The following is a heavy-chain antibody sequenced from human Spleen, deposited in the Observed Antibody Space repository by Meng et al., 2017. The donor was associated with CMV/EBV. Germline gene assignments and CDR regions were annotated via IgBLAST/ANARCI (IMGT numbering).Heavy chain of an antibody. CDR3: ARISTGGGSHFYYYYGLDV. V-gene: IGHV4-4*02. CDR1: ISSLNW. CDR2: IYHSEST. J-gene: IGHJ6*02. D-gene: IGHD2-2*01. Sequence: ISSLNWWSWVFQSPGKGLEWIGEIYHSESTNYNPSLKGRVTISVDKSKNQFSLKLSSVTAADTAVFYCARISTGGGSHFYYYYGLDVWGQGTTVTVS.